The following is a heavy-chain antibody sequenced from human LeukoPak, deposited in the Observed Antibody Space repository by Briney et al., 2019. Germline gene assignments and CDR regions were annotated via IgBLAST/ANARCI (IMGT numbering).Heavy chain of an antibody. CDR1: GGSFSGYY. D-gene: IGHD2-21*01. CDR3: ARSIYRRGFDY. Sequence: SETLSLTCAVYGGSFSGYYWSWIRQPPGKGLEWIGEINHSGSTNYNPSLKSRVTISVDTSKNQFSLKLSSVTAADTAVYYCARSIYRRGFDYWGQGTLVTVSS. J-gene: IGHJ4*02. V-gene: IGHV4-34*01. CDR2: INHSGST.